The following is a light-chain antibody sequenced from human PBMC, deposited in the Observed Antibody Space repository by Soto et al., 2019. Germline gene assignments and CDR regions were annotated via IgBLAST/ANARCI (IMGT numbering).Light chain of an antibody. CDR1: QSVSSN. J-gene: IGKJ1*01. Sequence: EIVMTQSPDTLSVSRGERSTLXXRASQSVSSNFAWYQQKPGQTPRXLIYGASNRATGIPARFSGSGSGTDFTLTISSLQPEDVATYYCQKYNSARWTFGQGTKVDIK. CDR3: QKYNSARWT. V-gene: IGKV3D-15*01. CDR2: GAS.